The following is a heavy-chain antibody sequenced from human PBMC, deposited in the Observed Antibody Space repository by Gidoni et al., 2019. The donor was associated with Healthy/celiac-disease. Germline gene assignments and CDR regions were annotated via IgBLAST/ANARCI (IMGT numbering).Heavy chain of an antibody. D-gene: IGHD3-16*01. CDR1: GFTFSSYG. V-gene: IGHV3-30*18. CDR3: AKAFTRYYYYYMDV. J-gene: IGHJ6*03. CDR2: MSYDGSNK. Sequence: VQPGRSLRLSCAASGFTFSSYGMHWVRQAPGKGLEWVAVMSYDGSNKYYADSVKGRFTISRDNSKNTLYLQMNSLRAEDTAVYYCAKAFTRYYYYYMDVWGKGTTVTVSS.